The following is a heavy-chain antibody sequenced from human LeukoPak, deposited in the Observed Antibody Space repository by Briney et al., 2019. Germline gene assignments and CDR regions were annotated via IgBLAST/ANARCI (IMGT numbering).Heavy chain of an antibody. D-gene: IGHD3-10*01. Sequence: SATLSLTCTVSGGSISSYYWSWIRLPAGKGLEWIGRIYTSGSTNYNPSLKNRVTMLVDTSKNQFSLKLSSLTAADTAVYYCARDRPYYYGSGSYLGYYYYGMDVWGQGTTVTVSS. CDR1: GGSISSYY. CDR3: ARDRPYYYGSGSYLGYYYYGMDV. CDR2: IYTSGST. J-gene: IGHJ6*02. V-gene: IGHV4-4*07.